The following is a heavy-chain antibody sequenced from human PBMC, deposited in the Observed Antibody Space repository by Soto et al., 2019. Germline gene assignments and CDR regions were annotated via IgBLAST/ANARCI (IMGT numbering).Heavy chain of an antibody. Sequence: SVKVSCKASGFTFTSSAVQWVRQARGQRLEWIGWIVVGSGNTNYAQKFQERVTITRDMSTSTAYMELSSLRSEDTAVYYCAADDSTVSSSSLDWGQGTLVTV. V-gene: IGHV1-58*01. J-gene: IGHJ4*02. CDR1: GFTFTSSA. CDR2: IVVGSGNT. CDR3: AADDSTVSSSSLD. D-gene: IGHD6-6*01.